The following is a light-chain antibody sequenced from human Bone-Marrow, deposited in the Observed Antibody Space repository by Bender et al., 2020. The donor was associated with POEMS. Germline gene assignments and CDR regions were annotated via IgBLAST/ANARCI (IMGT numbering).Light chain of an antibody. V-gene: IGLV2-11*01. Sequence: QSALTQPRSVSGSPGQSVTISCTGASSDDGVYNLVSWYQQYPGQRPKLIIYEGSRRPSGVPARFSGSKSGTSASLAISDIQSEDEGDYYCSSWDDSLSGWVFGGGTKLTVL. J-gene: IGLJ3*02. CDR3: SSWDDSLSGWV. CDR2: EGS. CDR1: SSDDGVYNL.